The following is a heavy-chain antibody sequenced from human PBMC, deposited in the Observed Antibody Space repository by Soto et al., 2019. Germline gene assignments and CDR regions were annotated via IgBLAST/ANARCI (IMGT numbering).Heavy chain of an antibody. CDR2: MNPNSGNT. D-gene: IGHD3-3*01. CDR1: GYTFTSYD. Sequence: ASVNGSCKGSGYTFTSYDINWVRQGTGQGLEWMGWMNPNSGNTGYAQKFQGRVTMARNTSISTAYMELSSLRSEDTAVYYCARGRITIFGVVILHYYMDVWGKGTTVTVSS. CDR3: ARGRITIFGVVILHYYMDV. J-gene: IGHJ6*03. V-gene: IGHV1-8*01.